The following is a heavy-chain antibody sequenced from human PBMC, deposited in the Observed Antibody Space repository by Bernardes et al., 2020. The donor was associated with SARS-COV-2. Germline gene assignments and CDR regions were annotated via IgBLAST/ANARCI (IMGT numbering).Heavy chain of an antibody. V-gene: IGHV4-34*01. D-gene: IGHD3-9*01. CDR2: ITHSGSS. J-gene: IGHJ5*01. CDR3: ARTPDYDVLNGSYAEGYDS. Sequence: SETLSLTCAVYGGSFSGYCWTWIRQSPGKGLEWIGEITHSGSSNYNPSLKSRVTISADTSKNQFSLRLSSVTAADTAVYYCARTPDYDVLNGSYAEGYDSWGQGTKVTVYS. CDR1: GGSFSGYC.